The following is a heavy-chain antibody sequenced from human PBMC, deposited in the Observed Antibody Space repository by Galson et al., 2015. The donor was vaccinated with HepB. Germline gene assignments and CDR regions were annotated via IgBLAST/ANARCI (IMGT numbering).Heavy chain of an antibody. CDR2: ISYDGSNK. V-gene: IGHV3-30-3*01. CDR3: ARDVPRGYGGNPDY. Sequence: SLRLSCAASGFTFSSYAMHWVRQAPGKGLEWVAVISYDGSNKYYADSVKGRFTISRDNSKNTLYLQMNSLGAEDTAVYYCARDVPRGYGGNPDYWGQGTLVTVSS. CDR1: GFTFSSYA. D-gene: IGHD4-23*01. J-gene: IGHJ4*02.